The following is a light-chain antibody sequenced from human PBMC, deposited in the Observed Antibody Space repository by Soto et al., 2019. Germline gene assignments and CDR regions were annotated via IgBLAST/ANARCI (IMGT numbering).Light chain of an antibody. V-gene: IGLV2-11*01. CDR1: SSDVGGHNY. J-gene: IGLJ1*01. CDR3: CSNAGPNV. CDR2: DVS. Sequence: QSALTQPRSVSGSPGQSVTISCTGTSSDVGGHNYVSWYQQHPGKAPKILIYDVSERPSGVPDRFSGSKSGNTASLTISGLQADDEAEYFCCSNAGPNVFGTGTKLTVL.